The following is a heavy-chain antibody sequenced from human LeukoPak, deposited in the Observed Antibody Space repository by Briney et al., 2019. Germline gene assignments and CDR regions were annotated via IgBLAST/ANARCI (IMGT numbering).Heavy chain of an antibody. CDR2: ISSNGSYI. CDR1: GFSFKSYS. CDR3: TRAWGPIHQGSRYFDY. D-gene: IGHD3-16*01. V-gene: IGHV3-21*01. Sequence: GGSLRLSCAVAGFSFKSYSMIWVRQAPGKGLEWVSSISSNGSYIYYATSVKGRFTISRDNAKNSLYLQMNSLRADDTAVYYCTRAWGPIHQGSRYFDYWGPGTLVPVSS. J-gene: IGHJ4*02.